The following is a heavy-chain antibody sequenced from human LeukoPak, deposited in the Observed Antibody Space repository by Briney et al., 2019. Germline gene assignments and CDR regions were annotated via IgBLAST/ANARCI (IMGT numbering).Heavy chain of an antibody. V-gene: IGHV3-23*01. CDR2: ISGSGGST. CDR1: GFTFSSYA. CDR3: AKGHSGYDSYDSSGYTFSGY. Sequence: QPGGSLRLSCAASGFTFSSYAMSWVRQAPGKGLEWVSAISGSGGSTYYADSVKGRFTISRDNSKNTLYLQMNSLGAEDTAVYYCAKGHSGYDSYDSSGYTFSGYWGQGTLVTVSS. J-gene: IGHJ4*02. D-gene: IGHD3-22*01.